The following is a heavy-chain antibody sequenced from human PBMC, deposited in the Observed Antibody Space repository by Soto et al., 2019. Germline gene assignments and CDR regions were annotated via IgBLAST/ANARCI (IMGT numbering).Heavy chain of an antibody. CDR1: GFSVSGYY. D-gene: IGHD6-13*01. J-gene: IGHJ6*02. Sequence: GGSLRLSCAASGFSVSGYYMTWVRQAPGKGLEWVSIIYRGGTTYYADSVKGRFTISRDNSKNTFYLQMNSLRADDTAVYYCARDRRSSNWYRYGMDVWGQGTTVTVSS. V-gene: IGHV3-53*01. CDR3: ARDRRSSNWYRYGMDV. CDR2: IYRGGTT.